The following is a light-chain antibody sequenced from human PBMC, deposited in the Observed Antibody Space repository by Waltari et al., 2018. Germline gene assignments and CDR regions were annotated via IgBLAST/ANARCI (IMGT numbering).Light chain of an antibody. CDR1: QSVRTY. CDR3: QERSNWPGGA. CDR2: DAS. V-gene: IGKV3-11*01. Sequence: EIVLTQSPATLSWSPGESATLSCRASQSVRTYLAWYQHRPGQAPRLLIYDASNRATDVPARFSGSGSGTDFTLTISSLQPEDFAVYDCQERSNWPGGAFGGGTKVEIK. J-gene: IGKJ4*01.